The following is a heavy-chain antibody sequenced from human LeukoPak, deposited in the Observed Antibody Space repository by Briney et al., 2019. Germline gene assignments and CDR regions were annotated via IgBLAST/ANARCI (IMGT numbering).Heavy chain of an antibody. D-gene: IGHD1-20*01. J-gene: IGHJ4*02. CDR3: ARGGSLNWNDVFDY. V-gene: IGHV1-2*06. Sequence: ASVKVSCKASGYTFTSYAMNWVRQAPGQGLEWMGRINPNSGGTNYAQKFQGRVTMTRDTSISTAYMELSRLRSDDTAVYYCARGGSLNWNDVFDYWGQGTLVTVSS. CDR2: INPNSGGT. CDR1: GYTFTSYA.